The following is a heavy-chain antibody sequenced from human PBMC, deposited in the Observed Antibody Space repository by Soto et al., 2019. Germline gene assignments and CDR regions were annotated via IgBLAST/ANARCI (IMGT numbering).Heavy chain of an antibody. Sequence: LVKLYYTASGDTFSSYAIIWVRQAHGQGLEWMGGIIPIFGTANYAQKFQGRVTITADKSTSTAYMELRSLRSEDTAVYYCERDRPPIRFYGMGVWGQGTTVTVSS. CDR3: ERDRPPIRFYGMGV. D-gene: IGHD6-6*01. CDR1: GDTFSSYA. J-gene: IGHJ6*02. CDR2: IIPIFGTA. V-gene: IGHV1-69*06.